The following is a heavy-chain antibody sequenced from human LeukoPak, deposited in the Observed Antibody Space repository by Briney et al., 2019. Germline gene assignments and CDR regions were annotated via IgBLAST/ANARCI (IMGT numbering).Heavy chain of an antibody. CDR2: IYYRGST. D-gene: IGHD3-3*01. CDR1: RGPISNYY. J-gene: IGHJ4*02. Sequence: SETLSLTCSVSRGPISNYYWSWIRQPPGKGLEWIGYIYYRGSTNYNPSLNGRVTISIDTSNNQVSLKLSSVTAADTAVYYCASLGGTYDFWGQGTLVTVSS. CDR3: ASLGGTYDF. V-gene: IGHV4-59*08.